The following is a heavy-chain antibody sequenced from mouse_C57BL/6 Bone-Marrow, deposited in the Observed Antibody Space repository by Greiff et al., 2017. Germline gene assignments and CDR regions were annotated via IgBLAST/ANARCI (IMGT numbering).Heavy chain of an antibody. D-gene: IGHD2-5*01. Sequence: VQLKQSGAELVKPGASVKLSCTASGFNINDYYMHWVKQRTEQGLEWIGRIDPEDGDTKYAPKFQGKATMTEDTASNTAYLQLSSLTSESTAVSDGAGSAYYSNYGDDMDYWGQGTSVTVSA. CDR2: IDPEDGDT. CDR3: AGSAYYSNYGDDMDY. J-gene: IGHJ4*01. V-gene: IGHV14-2*01. CDR1: GFNINDYY.